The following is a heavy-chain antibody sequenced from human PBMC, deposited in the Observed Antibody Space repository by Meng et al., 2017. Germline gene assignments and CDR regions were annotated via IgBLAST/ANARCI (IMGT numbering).Heavy chain of an antibody. Sequence: QAQLVQAGAEVKKLGSSVKVSCKASGGTFSSDAISWVRQAPGQGLEWMGGIIPIFGTANYAQKFQGRVTITADESTSTAYMELSSLRSEDTAVYYCARQMVRGVILFDYWGQGTLVTVSS. D-gene: IGHD3-10*01. V-gene: IGHV1-69*01. J-gene: IGHJ4*02. CDR1: GGTFSSDA. CDR2: IIPIFGTA. CDR3: ARQMVRGVILFDY.